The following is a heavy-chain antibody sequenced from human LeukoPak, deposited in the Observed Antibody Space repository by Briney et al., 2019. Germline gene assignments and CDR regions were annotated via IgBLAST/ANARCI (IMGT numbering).Heavy chain of an antibody. Sequence: SGGSLRLSCAASEFIFSNYAMSWVRQAPGKGLEWVSYISSSGSSIYYADSVKGRFTISRDSAKNSLYLQMNSLRAEDTAVYYCARKYCSSTSCLFDCWGQGTLVTVSS. CDR3: ARKYCSSTSCLFDC. CDR1: EFIFSNYA. J-gene: IGHJ4*02. V-gene: IGHV3-11*04. D-gene: IGHD2-2*01. CDR2: ISSSGSSI.